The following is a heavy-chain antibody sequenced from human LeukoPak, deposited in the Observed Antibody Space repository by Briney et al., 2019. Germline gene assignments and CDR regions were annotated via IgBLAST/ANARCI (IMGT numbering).Heavy chain of an antibody. J-gene: IGHJ4*01. CDR1: SGSFSSSSYF. Sequence: SETLSLTCTVSSGSFSSSSYFCGWIRQSPGMGLEWIATINYSGTTYYNPSLKSRVTTSVDTSRNQFSLKRTSVTAADAAVYYCARLRGGVQLWGDWGQGALVTVSS. CDR2: INYSGTT. CDR3: ARLRGGVQLWGD. D-gene: IGHD3-10*01. V-gene: IGHV4-39*01.